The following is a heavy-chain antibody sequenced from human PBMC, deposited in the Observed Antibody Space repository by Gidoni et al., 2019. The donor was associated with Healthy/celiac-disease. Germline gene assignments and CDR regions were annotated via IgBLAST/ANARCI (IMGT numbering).Heavy chain of an antibody. CDR1: GGSISSSSYY. D-gene: IGHD1-26*01. J-gene: IGHJ5*02. CDR2: IYYSGST. CDR3: ARRPQQGSHTRANWFDP. V-gene: IGHV4-39*01. Sequence: QLQLQESGPGLVKPSETLSLTCTVSGGSISSSSYYWGWIRQPPGKGLEWIGSIYYSGSTYYNPSLKSRVTISVDTSKNQFSLKLSSVTAADTAVYYCARRPQQGSHTRANWFDPWGQGTLVTVSS.